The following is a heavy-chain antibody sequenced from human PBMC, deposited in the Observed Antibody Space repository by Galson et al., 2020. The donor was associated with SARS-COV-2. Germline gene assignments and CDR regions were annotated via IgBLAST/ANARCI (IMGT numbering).Heavy chain of an antibody. CDR1: GFALRDYS. CDR3: ARDHEWAFDI. D-gene: IGHD3-3*01. J-gene: IGHJ3*02. Sequence: GGSLRLSCAASGFALRDYSMNWVRQAPGKGLEWLSYISSSSSIVNYADSVKGRFATSRDNAKNSLFLQMNSLRAEDTAVYYCARDHEWAFDIWGQGTMVTVSS. CDR2: ISSSSSIV. V-gene: IGHV3-48*04.